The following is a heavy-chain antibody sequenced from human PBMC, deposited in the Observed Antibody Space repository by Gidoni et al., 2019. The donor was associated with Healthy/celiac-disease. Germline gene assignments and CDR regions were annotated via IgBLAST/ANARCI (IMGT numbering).Heavy chain of an antibody. D-gene: IGHD5-18*01. Sequence: QLPLQESGSGLVKPSQTLSLTCAVSAGSISSGGYSWSWIRQPPGKGLEWIGYIYHCGSTYYNPSLKSRVTISVDRSKNQFSLKLSSVTAADTAVYYCALGYSLYDAFDIWGQGTMVTVSS. CDR3: ALGYSLYDAFDI. CDR2: IYHCGST. CDR1: AGSISSGGYS. V-gene: IGHV4-30-2*01. J-gene: IGHJ3*02.